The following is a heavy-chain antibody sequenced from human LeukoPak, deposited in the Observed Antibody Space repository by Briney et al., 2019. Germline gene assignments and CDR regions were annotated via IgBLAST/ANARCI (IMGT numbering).Heavy chain of an antibody. Sequence: GGSLRLSCAASGFTFTSYGISWVRQAPGQGLEWMGWISAYNGNTNYAQKLQGRVTMTTDTSTSTAYMELRSLRSDDTAVYYCARDADWQQLSPRIDYWGQGTLVTVSS. CDR3: ARDADWQQLSPRIDY. D-gene: IGHD6-13*01. CDR2: ISAYNGNT. J-gene: IGHJ4*02. V-gene: IGHV1-18*01. CDR1: GFTFTSYG.